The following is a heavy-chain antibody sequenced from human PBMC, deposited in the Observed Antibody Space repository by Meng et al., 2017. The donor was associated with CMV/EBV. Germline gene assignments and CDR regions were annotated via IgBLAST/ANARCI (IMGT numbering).Heavy chain of an antibody. J-gene: IGHJ6*02. D-gene: IGHD6-13*01. V-gene: IGHV3-23*03. Sequence: GESLKISCAASGFTFSSYAMSWVRQAPGKGLEWVSVIYSGGSSTYYADSVKGRFTISRDNSKNTLYLQMNSLRAEDTAVYYCAKFYAAGLWHYYGMDVWGQGTTVTVSS. CDR1: GFTFSSYA. CDR2: IYSGGSST. CDR3: AKFYAAGLWHYYGMDV.